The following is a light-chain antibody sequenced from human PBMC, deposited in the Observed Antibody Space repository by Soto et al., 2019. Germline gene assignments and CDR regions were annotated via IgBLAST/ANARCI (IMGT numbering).Light chain of an antibody. CDR1: QSVSSN. Sequence: EIVMTQPPATLSVSPGERATLSCRASQSVSSNLAWYQQKPGQAPRLLIYGASTRATGIPARFSGSGSGTKFTLTISSLQSEDFAVYYCQQYNNWPRTFGQGTKV. CDR3: QQYNNWPRT. V-gene: IGKV3-15*01. CDR2: GAS. J-gene: IGKJ1*01.